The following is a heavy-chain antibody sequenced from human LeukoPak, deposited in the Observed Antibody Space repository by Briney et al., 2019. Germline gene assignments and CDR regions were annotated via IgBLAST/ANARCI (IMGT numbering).Heavy chain of an antibody. CDR2: IFYSGST. V-gene: IGHV4-39*07. CDR1: GGSISTSNYY. CDR3: AREAAAGAEYFQH. J-gene: IGHJ1*01. D-gene: IGHD6-13*01. Sequence: PSETLSLTCTVSGGSISTSNYYWGWIRQPPGKGLEWIGNIFYSGSTYYSPSLKSRVTISLDTSRNQFSLRLSSVTAADTAVYYCAREAAAGAEYFQHWGQGTLVTVSS.